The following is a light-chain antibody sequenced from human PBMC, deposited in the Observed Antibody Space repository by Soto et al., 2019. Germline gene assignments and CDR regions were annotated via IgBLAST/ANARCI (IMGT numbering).Light chain of an antibody. J-gene: IGKJ5*01. Sequence: EIVLTQSPATLSVSPGERATLSCRASQSVSGDLAWYHHKPGQAPRLLIYDASTRALDTPARFAGSGAGTEFTLTISSLEPEDFAVYYCQQRSNWPQITFGQGTRLEI. CDR1: QSVSGD. CDR3: QQRSNWPQIT. CDR2: DAS. V-gene: IGKV3-11*01.